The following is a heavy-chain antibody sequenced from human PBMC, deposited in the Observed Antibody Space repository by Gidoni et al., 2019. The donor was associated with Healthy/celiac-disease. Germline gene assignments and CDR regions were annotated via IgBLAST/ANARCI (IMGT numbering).Heavy chain of an antibody. Sequence: QVQLVQSGAEVKKPGSSVKVSCKASGGTFSSYAISWVRQAPGQGLEWMGGIIPIFGTANYAQKFQGRVTITADESTSTAYMELSSLRSEDTAVYYCARGGYYYGSARGPADAFDIWGQGTMVTVSS. J-gene: IGHJ3*02. CDR3: ARGGYYYGSARGPADAFDI. CDR2: IIPIFGTA. V-gene: IGHV1-69*01. D-gene: IGHD3-10*01. CDR1: GGTFSSYA.